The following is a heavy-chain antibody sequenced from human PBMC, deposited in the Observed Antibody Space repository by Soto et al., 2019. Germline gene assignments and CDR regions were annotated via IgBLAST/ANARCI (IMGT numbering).Heavy chain of an antibody. CDR2: ISANDVGT. V-gene: IGHV3-23*01. Sequence: GGSLRLSCEASGFTLRNYAITWIRQAPGKGLEWVSLISANDVGTYYAESVKTRFTISTDQSRNTVYLQMDSLRADDTAIYYCAKAKNDYNWDNRPPFDYWGQGTLVTVSS. J-gene: IGHJ4*02. CDR1: GFTLRNYA. CDR3: AKAKNDYNWDNRPPFDY. D-gene: IGHD1-20*01.